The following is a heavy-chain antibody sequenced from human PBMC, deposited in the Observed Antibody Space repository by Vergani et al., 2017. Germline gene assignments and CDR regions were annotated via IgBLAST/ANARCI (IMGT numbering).Heavy chain of an antibody. CDR2: MNGDGDTI. Sequence: EVEMVESGGGLVPPGGFLRLSCAASGFTFNEYWMPWAPQVPGKGLVWVSGMNGDGDTISYADSVKGRFTISRDNAKNTLFLQMNSLRAEETAVYYCARARKFRFGVVWENWFDPWGQGTLVTVSS. V-gene: IGHV3-74*01. CDR3: ARARKFRFGVVWENWFDP. D-gene: IGHD3-3*01. CDR1: GFTFNEYW. J-gene: IGHJ5*02.